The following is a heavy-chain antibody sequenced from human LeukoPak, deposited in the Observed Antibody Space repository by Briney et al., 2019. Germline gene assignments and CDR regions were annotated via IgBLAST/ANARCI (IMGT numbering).Heavy chain of an antibody. CDR3: AKLKQWQPQRYFFEY. CDR2: ISPSSSDL. J-gene: IGHJ4*02. Sequence: GGSLRLSCAASGFTFSSYSMNWVRQAPGKGLQWVSYISPSSSDLHYADSVRGRFTISRDNSKNTLYLQMNSLRAEDTAVYYCAKLKQWQPQRYFFEYWGQGALVTVAS. V-gene: IGHV3-48*01. CDR1: GFTFSSYS. D-gene: IGHD6-19*01.